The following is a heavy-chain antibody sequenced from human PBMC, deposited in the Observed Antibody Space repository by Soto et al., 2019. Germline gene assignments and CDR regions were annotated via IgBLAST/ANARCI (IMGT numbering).Heavy chain of an antibody. D-gene: IGHD5-18*01. J-gene: IGHJ4*02. Sequence: GGSLRLSCAASGFTFSSYAMHWVRQAPGKGLEWVAVISYDGSNKYYADSVKGRFTISRDNSKNTLYLQMNGLRAEDTAVYYCARVREYSYGFDYWGQGTLVTVSS. CDR1: GFTFSSYA. CDR2: ISYDGSNK. V-gene: IGHV3-30-3*01. CDR3: ARVREYSYGFDY.